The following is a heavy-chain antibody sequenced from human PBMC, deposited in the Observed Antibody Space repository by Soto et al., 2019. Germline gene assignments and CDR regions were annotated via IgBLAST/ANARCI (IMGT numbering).Heavy chain of an antibody. CDR3: AKKGGDYIWGSYRYTVYAPFDY. J-gene: IGHJ4*02. CDR1: GFTFSSYA. V-gene: IGHV3-23*01. CDR2: ISGSGGST. Sequence: GGSLRLSCAASGFTFSSYAMSWVRQAPGKGLEWVSAISGSGGSTYYADSVKGRFTISRENSKNTLYLQMNSLRAEDTAVYYCAKKGGDYIWGSYRYTVYAPFDYWGQGTLVTVSS. D-gene: IGHD3-16*02.